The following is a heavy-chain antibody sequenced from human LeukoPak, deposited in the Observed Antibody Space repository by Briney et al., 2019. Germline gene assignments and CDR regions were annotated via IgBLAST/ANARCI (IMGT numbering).Heavy chain of an antibody. CDR2: ISGSGGST. J-gene: IGHJ4*02. Sequence: GGSLRLSCAASGFTFSSYAMMWVRQAPGKGLEGGSAISGSGGSTYYADSVKRRFTISRDNSKNKLYLQMNSLRAEDTAVYYCAKGSSIFGVVRGEYWGQGTLVTVSS. CDR3: AKGSSIFGVVRGEY. CDR1: GFTFSSYA. V-gene: IGHV3-23*01. D-gene: IGHD3-3*01.